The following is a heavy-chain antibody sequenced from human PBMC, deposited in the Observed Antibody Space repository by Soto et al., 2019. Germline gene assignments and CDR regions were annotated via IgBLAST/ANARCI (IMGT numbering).Heavy chain of an antibody. CDR3: VKDRSIAAAGASYYYYGMDV. J-gene: IGHJ6*02. V-gene: IGHV3-64D*08. CDR1: GFTFSSYA. CDR2: ISSNGGST. D-gene: IGHD6-13*01. Sequence: GGSLRLSCSASGFTFSSYAMHWVRQAPGKGLEYVSAISSNGGSTYYADSVKGRFTISRDNSKNTLYLQMSSLRAEDTAVYYCVKDRSIAAAGASYYYYGMDVWGQGTTVTVSS.